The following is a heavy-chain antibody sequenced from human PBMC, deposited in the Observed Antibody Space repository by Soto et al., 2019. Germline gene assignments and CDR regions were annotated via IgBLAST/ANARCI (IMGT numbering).Heavy chain of an antibody. CDR3: ARGGALDGTSPPFNH. CDR1: GYTFSGHY. CDR2: INANSGDT. J-gene: IGHJ4*02. Sequence: VSVKVSCKASGYTFSGHYMHWMRQAPGQGPEWLGWINANSGDTDRAPKFQDRLTMTRDTSISTAYMELSRLRSDDTAVYYCARGGALDGTSPPFNHWGQGTLVTVSS. V-gene: IGHV1-2*02. D-gene: IGHD6-19*01.